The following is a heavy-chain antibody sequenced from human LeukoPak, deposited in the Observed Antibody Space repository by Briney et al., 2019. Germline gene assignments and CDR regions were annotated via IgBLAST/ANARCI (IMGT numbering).Heavy chain of an antibody. V-gene: IGHV1-2*02. CDR3: TRDRSSGSNWFDP. CDR1: GYTFTGYY. CDR2: INPNSGGT. Sequence: GASVKVSCKASGYTFTGYYMHWVRQAPGQGLEWMGWINPNSGGTNYAQKFQGRVTMTRDTSISTAYMELIRLTSDDTAVYYCTRDRSSGSNWFDPWGQGTLVTVSS. D-gene: IGHD6-19*01. J-gene: IGHJ5*02.